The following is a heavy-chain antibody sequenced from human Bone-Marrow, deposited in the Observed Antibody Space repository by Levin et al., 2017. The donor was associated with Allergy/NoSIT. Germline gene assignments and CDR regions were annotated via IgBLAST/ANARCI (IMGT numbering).Heavy chain of an antibody. J-gene: IGHJ2*01. CDR3: ARIRYCVLNNCPRHPKWWYFDV. CDR2: VYTTGST. CDR1: GGSVSSANYY. D-gene: IGHD3-10*02. Sequence: SQTLSLPCTVSGGSVSSANYYWGWVRQSAGKGLEWIGRVYTTGSTKHNPSLKSRVTMSIDTSKHQFSLELTSVTAADTAVYYCARIRYCVLNNCPRHPKWWYFDVWGRGTLVTVSS. V-gene: IGHV4-61*02.